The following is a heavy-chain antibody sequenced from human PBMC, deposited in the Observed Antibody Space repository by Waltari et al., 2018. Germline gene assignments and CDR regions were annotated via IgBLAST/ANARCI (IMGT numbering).Heavy chain of an antibody. Sequence: QVQLQESGPGLVKPSETLSLTCTVSGGSISSYYWSWIRQPPGKGLEWIGYIYYSGSTNYNPSLKSRVTISVDTSKNQFSLKLSSVTAADTAVYYCARVYYGSGSSSVDYYYYMDVWGKGTTVTISS. J-gene: IGHJ6*03. CDR3: ARVYYGSGSSSVDYYYYMDV. V-gene: IGHV4-59*01. D-gene: IGHD3-10*01. CDR2: IYYSGST. CDR1: GGSISSYY.